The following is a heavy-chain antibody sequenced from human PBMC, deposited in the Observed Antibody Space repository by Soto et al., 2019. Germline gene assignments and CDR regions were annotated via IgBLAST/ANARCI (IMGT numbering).Heavy chain of an antibody. J-gene: IGHJ6*02. CDR2: ISDSGST. V-gene: IGHV4-59*01. D-gene: IGHD1-26*01. CDR3: ARGRVGHSAMDV. Sequence: QVQLQESGPGLVKPSETLSLMCTVSGGSITNYYWSWIRQSPARGLEWIGYISDSGSTKYNPSLRSRVSLSLDTSKNQFSLKLASVTAADTAVYYCARGRVGHSAMDVWGQGTTVTVSS. CDR1: GGSITNYY.